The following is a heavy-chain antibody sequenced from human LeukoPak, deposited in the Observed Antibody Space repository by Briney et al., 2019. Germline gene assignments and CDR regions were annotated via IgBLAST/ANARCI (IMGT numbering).Heavy chain of an antibody. CDR2: VDPEDGET. CDR1: GYTFTDYY. Sequence: GASVKVSCKASGYTFTDYYMHWVQQAPGKGLEWMGRVDPEDGETIYAEKFQGRVTITADTSTDTAYMELSSLRSEDTAVYYCARSHTNSSSWYGGSDYWGQGTLVTVSS. CDR3: ARSHTNSSSWYGGSDY. D-gene: IGHD6-13*01. V-gene: IGHV1-69-2*01. J-gene: IGHJ4*02.